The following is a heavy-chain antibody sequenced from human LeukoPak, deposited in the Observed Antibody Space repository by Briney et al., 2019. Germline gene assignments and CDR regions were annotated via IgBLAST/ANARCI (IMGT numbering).Heavy chain of an antibody. J-gene: IGHJ4*02. CDR1: GGSISSAGYY. D-gene: IGHD6-13*01. Sequence: PSETLSLTCPVSGGSISSAGYYWSWIRQHPGKGLEWIGYIYYSGSTNYNPSLKSRVTISVDTSKNQFSLKLSSVTAADTAVYYCARHPLGQQPVAYFDYWGQGTLVTVSS. CDR2: IYYSGST. CDR3: ARHPLGQQPVAYFDY. V-gene: IGHV4-61*08.